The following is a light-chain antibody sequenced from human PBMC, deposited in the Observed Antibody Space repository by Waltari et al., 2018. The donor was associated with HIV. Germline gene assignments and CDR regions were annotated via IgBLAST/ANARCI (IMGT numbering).Light chain of an antibody. Sequence: SYELTQPPSVSVSPGQTANITCSGNKLGGKYSSWYQQKPGQSPVLVIYQDNKRPSGIPERFSGSNSGNTATLTISGTQTMDEADYYCQAWDSATGVFGGGTNLTVL. J-gene: IGLJ2*01. CDR3: QAWDSATGV. V-gene: IGLV3-1*01. CDR2: QDN. CDR1: KLGGKY.